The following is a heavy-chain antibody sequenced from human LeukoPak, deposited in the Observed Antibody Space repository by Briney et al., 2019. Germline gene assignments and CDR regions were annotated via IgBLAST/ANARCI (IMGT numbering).Heavy chain of an antibody. J-gene: IGHJ5*01. CDR2: VYGAGTT. V-gene: IGHV3-66*02. CDR1: GLTVGTNY. Sequence: GGSLRLSCAASGLTVGTNYMTWARQAPGKGLEWVSVVYGAGTTYYADSVRGRFTISRDNSKNTLYLLMNSLINEDTAVYYCARSPCDAGTCPNWLDSWGQGTPVTVSS. CDR3: ARSPCDAGTCPNWLDS. D-gene: IGHD1-1*01.